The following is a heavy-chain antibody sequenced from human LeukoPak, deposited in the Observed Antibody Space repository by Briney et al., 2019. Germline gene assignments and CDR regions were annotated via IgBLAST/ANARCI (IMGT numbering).Heavy chain of an antibody. Sequence: GASVKVSCKASGYIFTDYYMHWVRQAPGQELGWMGIINPSGGSTSYAQKFQGRVTMTRDMSTSTVYMELSSLRSEDTAVYYCARPTFEWWLLLDYWGQGTLVTVSS. CDR3: ARPTFEWWLLLDY. CDR2: INPSGGST. CDR1: GYIFTDYY. D-gene: IGHD2-15*01. J-gene: IGHJ4*02. V-gene: IGHV1-46*01.